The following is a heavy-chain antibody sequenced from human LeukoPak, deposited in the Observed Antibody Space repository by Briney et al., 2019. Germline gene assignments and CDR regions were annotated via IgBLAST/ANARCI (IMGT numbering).Heavy chain of an antibody. CDR2: IYTSGST. CDR1: GGSISSGSYY. Sequence: SETLSLTCTVSGGSISSGSYYWSWIRQPAGKGLEWIGRIYTSGSTNYNPSLKSRVTISVDTSKNQFSLKLSSVTAADTAVYYCARGGHPNPWGQGTLVTVSS. V-gene: IGHV4-61*02. CDR3: ARGGHPNP. J-gene: IGHJ5*02.